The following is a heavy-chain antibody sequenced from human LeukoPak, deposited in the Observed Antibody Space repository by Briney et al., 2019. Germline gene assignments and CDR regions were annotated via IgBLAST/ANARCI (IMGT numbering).Heavy chain of an antibody. CDR3: ASGWYSVY. CDR1: GGSISSSSYY. J-gene: IGHJ4*02. Sequence: SETLSLTCTVSGGSISSSSYYWGWIRQPPGKGLEWIGSVYYGGGTYYNPSLKSRVTISVDTSKNQFSLKLSSMTAADTAVYYCASGWYSVYWGQGTLVTVSS. D-gene: IGHD6-19*01. V-gene: IGHV4-39*01. CDR2: VYYGGGT.